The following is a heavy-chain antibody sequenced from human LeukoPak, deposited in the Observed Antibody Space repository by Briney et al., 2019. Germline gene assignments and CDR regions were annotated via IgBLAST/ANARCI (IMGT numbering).Heavy chain of an antibody. CDR3: AKSPTGLYYFDY. D-gene: IGHD1-14*01. CDR2: IYSAGDT. V-gene: IGHV3-53*05. J-gene: IGHJ4*02. Sequence: GGSLRLSCAASGFTVSGTYMSWVRQAPGKGLEWVSVIYSAGDTFSADSVKGRFTISRDNSKNTLYLQMNSLRAEDTAVYYCAKSPTGLYYFDYWGQGTLVTVSS. CDR1: GFTVSGTY.